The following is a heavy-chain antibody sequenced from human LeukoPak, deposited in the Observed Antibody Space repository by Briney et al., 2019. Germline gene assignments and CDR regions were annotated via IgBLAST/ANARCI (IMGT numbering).Heavy chain of an antibody. Sequence: PSETLSLTCTVSGGSISSYYWSWIRQPPGQGLEWIGYIYYSGSTNYNPSPKSRVTISVDTSKNQFSLKLSSVTAADTAVYYCARGQEQDDSSGYYYDYWGQGTLVTVSS. D-gene: IGHD3-22*01. CDR1: GGSISSYY. J-gene: IGHJ4*02. V-gene: IGHV4-59*01. CDR2: IYYSGST. CDR3: ARGQEQDDSSGYYYDY.